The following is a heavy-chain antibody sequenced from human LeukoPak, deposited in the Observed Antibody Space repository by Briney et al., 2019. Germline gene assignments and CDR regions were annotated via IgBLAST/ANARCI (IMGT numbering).Heavy chain of an antibody. D-gene: IGHD2-2*01. Sequence: GESLKISCKASGYSITTYWIGWVRQMPGKGLEWMGVIYPGDSDTRYSPSFQGQVTISADKSISTAYLQWSTLTASDTASYYCATYSHQLTRIDSWGQGTLVTVSS. V-gene: IGHV5-51*01. CDR1: GYSITTYW. CDR2: IYPGDSDT. CDR3: ATYSHQLTRIDS. J-gene: IGHJ4*02.